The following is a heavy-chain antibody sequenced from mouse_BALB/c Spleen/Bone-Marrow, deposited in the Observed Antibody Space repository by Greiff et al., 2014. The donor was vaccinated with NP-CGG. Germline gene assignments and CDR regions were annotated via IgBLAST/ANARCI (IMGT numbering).Heavy chain of an antibody. J-gene: IGHJ2*01. CDR1: GYSFIGYF. V-gene: IGHV1-20*02. Sequence: VQLQQSGPEMVKPGASVKISCKASGYSFIGYFINWVMQSHGKSLEWIGRINPYNSDSVYNQKFRGKATLTVDKSSSTARMELRSLSSEDSAVYYCSRGGDYWGQGTTLTVSS. CDR3: SRGGDY. CDR2: INPYNSDS.